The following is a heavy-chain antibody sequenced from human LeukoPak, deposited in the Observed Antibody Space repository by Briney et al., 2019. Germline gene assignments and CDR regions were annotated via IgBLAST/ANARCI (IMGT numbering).Heavy chain of an antibody. D-gene: IGHD6-6*01. CDR3: AREGIAARLAFDY. V-gene: IGHV4-59*12. CDR2: IYYSGST. J-gene: IGHJ4*02. Sequence: SETLSLTCTVSGGSISSYYWSWIRQPPGKGLEWIGYIYYSGSTNYNPSLKSRVTISVDTSKNQFSLKLSSVTAADTAVYYCAREGIAARLAFDYWGQGTLVTVSS. CDR1: GGSISSYY.